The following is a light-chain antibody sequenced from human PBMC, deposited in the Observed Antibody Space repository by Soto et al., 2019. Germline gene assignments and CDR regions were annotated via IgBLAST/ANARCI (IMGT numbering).Light chain of an antibody. J-gene: IGKJ2*01. CDR1: QSVSTA. V-gene: IGKV3-11*01. CDR3: QPRRKRPHT. Sequence: EVVLTQSPVTLSLSPGDRAALSCRASQSVSTAVACYQQKPGQAPRLLIYDASDRATVVPARFSGSGSGTDFTLTISSLEPEDFEVYFCQPRRKRPHTFGQGTKLDI. CDR2: DAS.